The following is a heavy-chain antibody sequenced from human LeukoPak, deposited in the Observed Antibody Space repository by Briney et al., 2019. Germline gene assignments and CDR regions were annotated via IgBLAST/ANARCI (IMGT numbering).Heavy chain of an antibody. CDR2: INPNSGGT. V-gene: IGHV1-2*02. CDR3: ARRGCSSTSCFHY. D-gene: IGHD2-2*01. J-gene: IGHJ4*02. Sequence: GASVKVSCKASGYTFTGYYMHWVRRAPGQGLEWMGWINPNSGGTNYAQKFQGRVTMTRDTSISTAYMELSRLRSDDTAVYYCARRGCSSTSCFHYWGQGTLVTVSS. CDR1: GYTFTGYY.